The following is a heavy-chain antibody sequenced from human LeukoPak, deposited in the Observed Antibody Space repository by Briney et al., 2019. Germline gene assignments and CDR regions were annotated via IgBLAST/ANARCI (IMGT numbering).Heavy chain of an antibody. CDR2: LYHCGRT. D-gene: IGHD2-8*01. CDR1: GVPQRKNY. V-gene: IGHV3-66*01. J-gene: IGHJ5*02. Sequence: PGGSLTLLCAAWGVPQRKNYMRGVREARGKGREGVSVLYHCGRTYYTDSVKGRFTISRDNSKNTLYLQMNNVTPDDAAVYYCARGDIKMVRRPTYHWVRGSLVSVPS. CDR3: ARGDIKMVRRPTYH.